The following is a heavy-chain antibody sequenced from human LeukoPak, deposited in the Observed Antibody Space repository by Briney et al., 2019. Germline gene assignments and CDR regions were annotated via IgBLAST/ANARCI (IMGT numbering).Heavy chain of an antibody. Sequence: GGSLRLSCAASGFTFSSYAMSWVSQAPGKGLEWVSGISGSGGSTNYADSVKGRFTISRDNSKNTLYLQMNSLRAEDTAVYYCAKVRAWVVPAAYNWFDPWGQGTLVTVSS. V-gene: IGHV3-23*01. J-gene: IGHJ5*02. CDR2: ISGSGGST. CDR3: AKVRAWVVPAAYNWFDP. CDR1: GFTFSSYA. D-gene: IGHD2-2*01.